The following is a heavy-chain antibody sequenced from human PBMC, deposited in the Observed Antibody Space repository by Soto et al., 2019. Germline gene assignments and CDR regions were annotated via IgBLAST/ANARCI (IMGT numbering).Heavy chain of an antibody. CDR3: AREADIAAAGAFDY. J-gene: IGHJ4*02. Sequence: EASVKVSCKASGYTFTSYVISWVRQAPRQGLEWMGWINAYNGNKNSAQKLQGRVTMTADTFTSTAYMEVRSLRSDDTAVYYCAREADIAAAGAFDYWGQGTLVTVSS. D-gene: IGHD6-13*01. V-gene: IGHV1-18*04. CDR2: INAYNGNK. CDR1: GYTFTSYV.